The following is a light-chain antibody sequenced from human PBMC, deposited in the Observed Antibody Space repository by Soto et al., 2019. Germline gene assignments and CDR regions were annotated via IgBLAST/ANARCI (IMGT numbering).Light chain of an antibody. CDR1: TSNIGSQT. Sequence: QSVLTQPPSASGTPGQRVTISCSGGTSNIGSQTVNWYQQLPGTAPKLLIYSDDQWPSGVPDRFSGSKSGTSASLAISGLQSDDEAVYYCAAWDDSLNGYVFGTGTKLTVL. V-gene: IGLV1-44*01. CDR2: SDD. J-gene: IGLJ1*01. CDR3: AAWDDSLNGYV.